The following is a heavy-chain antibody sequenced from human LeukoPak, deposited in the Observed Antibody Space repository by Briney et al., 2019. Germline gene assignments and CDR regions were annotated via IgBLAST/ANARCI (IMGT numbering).Heavy chain of an antibody. D-gene: IGHD2-21*01. V-gene: IGHV3-23*01. CDR2: ITVGGGTT. Sequence: GGSLRLSCAASGFTFNNYAMTWVRQAPGKGLEWVSAITVGGGTTYYADSVKGRFTISRDNAKNSLYLQMNSLRAEDTAVYYCAREPNRDGYFDYWGQGTLVTVSS. J-gene: IGHJ4*02. CDR1: GFTFNNYA. CDR3: AREPNRDGYFDY.